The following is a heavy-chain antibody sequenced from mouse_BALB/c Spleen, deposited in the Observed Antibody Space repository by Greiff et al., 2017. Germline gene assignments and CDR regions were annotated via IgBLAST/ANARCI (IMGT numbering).Heavy chain of an antibody. CDR3: ARTLITTVVYFDY. Sequence: VQLQQSGPELVKPGASVKMSCKASGYTFTSYVMHWVKQKPGQGLEWIGYINPYNDGTKYNEKFKGKATLTSDKSSSTAYMELSSLTSEDSAVYYCARTLITTVVYFDYWGQGTTLTVSS. J-gene: IGHJ2*01. CDR1: GYTFTSYV. V-gene: IGHV1-14*01. CDR2: INPYNDGT. D-gene: IGHD1-1*01.